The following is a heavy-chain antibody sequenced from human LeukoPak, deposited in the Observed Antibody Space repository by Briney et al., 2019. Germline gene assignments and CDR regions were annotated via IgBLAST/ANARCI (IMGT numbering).Heavy chain of an antibody. V-gene: IGHV1-69*13. D-gene: IGHD2-21*02. J-gene: IGHJ4*02. CDR1: GGTFSSYA. CDR2: IIPIFGTA. Sequence: GASVKVSCKASGGTFSSYAISWVRQAPGQGLEWMGGIIPIFGTANYAQKFQGRVTITADESTSTAYMELSSLRAEDTAIFYCAKGMGAYCDGDCSSRIFDYWGQGTLVTVSS. CDR3: AKGMGAYCDGDCSSRIFDY.